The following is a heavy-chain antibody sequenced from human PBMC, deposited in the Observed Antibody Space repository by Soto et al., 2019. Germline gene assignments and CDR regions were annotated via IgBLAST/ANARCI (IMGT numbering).Heavy chain of an antibody. CDR2: INPSGGYT. J-gene: IGHJ4*02. CDR3: ARGGGIVVVTAPYAH. Sequence: ASVKVSCKASGYTFSCYYMYWVRHAPGQGLEWLGIINPSGGYTTYAQRFLGRVTMTSDTSTSTVHMELGSLTSEDTAVYYCARGGGIVVVTAPYAHRGQGTLVTVSS. D-gene: IGHD2-21*02. V-gene: IGHV1-46*03. CDR1: GYTFSCYY.